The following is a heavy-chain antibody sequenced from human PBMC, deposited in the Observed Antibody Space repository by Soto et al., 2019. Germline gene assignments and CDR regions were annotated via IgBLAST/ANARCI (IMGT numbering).Heavy chain of an antibody. D-gene: IGHD3-10*01. J-gene: IGHJ3*02. CDR3: VRAAYYYGSGSPNDAFDI. CDR1: GGSFSGYY. V-gene: IGHV4-34*01. CDR2: INHSGST. Sequence: QVQLQQWGAGLLKPSETLSLTCAVYGGSFSGYYWSWIRQPPGKGLEWIGEINHSGSTNYNPSLKSRVTISVDTSKNQFSLKLSSVTAADTAVYYCVRAAYYYGSGSPNDAFDIWGQGTMVTVSS.